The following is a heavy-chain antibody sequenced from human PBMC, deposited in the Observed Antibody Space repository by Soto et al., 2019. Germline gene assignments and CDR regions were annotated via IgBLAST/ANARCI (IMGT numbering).Heavy chain of an antibody. V-gene: IGHV1-8*01. Sequence: QVQLVQSGAELKKPGASVKVSCKASGYTFSNYDMNWVRQATGQGPEWIGWVNPNNGDTGYAQKFQGRVTLTTDIPTTTAYMELTSLRSEDTAIYYCAKVSRKGSATDFDYWGQGTLITVSS. D-gene: IGHD3-10*01. CDR2: VNPNNGDT. CDR3: AKVSRKGSATDFDY. CDR1: GYTFSNYD. J-gene: IGHJ4*02.